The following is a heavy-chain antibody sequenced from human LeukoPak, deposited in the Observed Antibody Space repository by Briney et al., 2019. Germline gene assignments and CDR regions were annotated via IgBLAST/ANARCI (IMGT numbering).Heavy chain of an antibody. D-gene: IGHD6-13*01. CDR2: IYWDDDK. J-gene: IGHJ3*02. V-gene: IGHV2-5*02. CDR1: GFSLSTSGVG. CDR3: AHSGIAADPGSFDI. Sequence: SGPTLVKPTQTLTLTCTFSGFSLSTSGVGVGWIRQPPGKALEWLALIYWDDDKRFSPSLKSRLTITKDTSKNRVVLTMTNMDPVDTATYYCAHSGIAADPGSFDIWGQGTMVTVSS.